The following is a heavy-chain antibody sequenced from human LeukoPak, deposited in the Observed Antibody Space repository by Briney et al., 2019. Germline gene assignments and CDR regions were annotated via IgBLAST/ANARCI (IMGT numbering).Heavy chain of an antibody. J-gene: IGHJ4*02. D-gene: IGHD1-26*01. CDR1: GFTFSSYG. Sequence: GGSLRLSCAASGFTFSSYGMHWVRQAPGKGLEWVAFIRYDGSNKYYADPVKGRFTISRDNAKNTLYLQMNSLRAEDTAVYYCARGYSGSYHFDYWGQGTLVTVSS. CDR3: ARGYSGSYHFDY. V-gene: IGHV3-30*02. CDR2: IRYDGSNK.